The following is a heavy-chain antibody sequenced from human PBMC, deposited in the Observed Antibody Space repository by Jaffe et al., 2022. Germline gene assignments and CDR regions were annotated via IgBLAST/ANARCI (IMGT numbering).Heavy chain of an antibody. CDR1: GGSFSGYY. V-gene: IGHV4-34*01. CDR3: ARLLSSPLDY. J-gene: IGHJ4*02. Sequence: QVQLQQWGAGLLKPSETLSLTCAVYGGSFSGYYWSWIRQPPGKGLEWIGEINHSGSTNYNPSLKSRVTISVDTSKNQFSLKLSSVTAADTAVYYCARLLSSPLDYWGQGTLVTVSS. D-gene: IGHD6-13*01. CDR2: INHSGST.